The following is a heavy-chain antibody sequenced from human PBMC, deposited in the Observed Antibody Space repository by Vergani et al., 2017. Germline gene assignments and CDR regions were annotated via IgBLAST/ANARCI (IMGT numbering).Heavy chain of an antibody. Sequence: QVQLQESGPGLVKPSETLSLTCTVSGGSISSYYWSWIRQPPGKGLEWIGEINHSGSTNYNPSLKSRVTISVDTSKNQFSLKLSSVTAADTAVYYCARGTRQWLVRDYYYYGMDVWGQGTTVTVSS. D-gene: IGHD6-19*01. V-gene: IGHV4-34*01. J-gene: IGHJ6*02. CDR1: GGSISSYY. CDR2: INHSGST. CDR3: ARGTRQWLVRDYYYYGMDV.